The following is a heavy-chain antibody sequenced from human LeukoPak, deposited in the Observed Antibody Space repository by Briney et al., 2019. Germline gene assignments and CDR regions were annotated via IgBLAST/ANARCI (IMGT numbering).Heavy chain of an antibody. J-gene: IGHJ3*01. CDR1: GFTFSNYE. V-gene: IGHV3-48*03. CDR3: AKARIVVIPPADALDV. Sequence: GGSLRLSCAASGFTFSNYEMNWVRQAPGKGLEWVSYISGSGSTIYYADSVKGRFTISRDNAKNSLYLQMNSLRAEDTAVYYCAKARIVVIPPADALDVWGQGTLVTVSS. CDR2: ISGSGSTI. D-gene: IGHD3-22*01.